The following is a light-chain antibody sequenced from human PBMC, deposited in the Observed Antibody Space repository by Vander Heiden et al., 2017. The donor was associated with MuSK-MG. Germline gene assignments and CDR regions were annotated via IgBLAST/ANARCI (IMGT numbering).Light chain of an antibody. CDR3: QQYNNWPTWT. Sequence: EIVMTQSPATLSVSPGERATLSCRASQSVSSNLAWYQQKPCQVLRLLIYGASTRATGIPARFSGSGYGTEFTLTISSLQSEDFAVYYCQQYNNWPTWTFGQGTKVEIK. CDR2: GAS. CDR1: QSVSSN. V-gene: IGKV3-15*01. J-gene: IGKJ1*01.